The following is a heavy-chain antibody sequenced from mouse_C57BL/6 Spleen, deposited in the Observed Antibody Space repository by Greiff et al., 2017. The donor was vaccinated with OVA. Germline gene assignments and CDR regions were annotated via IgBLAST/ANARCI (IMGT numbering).Heavy chain of an antibody. V-gene: IGHV1-15*01. CDR3: TRSGYKY. D-gene: IGHD1-3*01. CDR2: IDPETGGT. Sequence: QVQLQQSGAELVRPGASVTLSCKASGYTFTDYEMHWVKQTPVHGLEWIGAIDPETGGTAYNQKFKGKAILTADKASSTAYMELRSLASYDSALYYCTRSGYKYWGQGTTLTVSS. CDR1: GYTFTDYE. J-gene: IGHJ2*01.